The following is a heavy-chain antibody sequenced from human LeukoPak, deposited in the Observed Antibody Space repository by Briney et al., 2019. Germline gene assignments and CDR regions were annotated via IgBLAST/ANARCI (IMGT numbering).Heavy chain of an antibody. Sequence: PGGSLRLSCAASGFTFSSYAMSWVRQAPGKGLEWVSAISGSGGSTCYADSVKGRFIISRDTPKNTLYLQMNNLRAEDTAVYYCARDPYSGHYGNDYYYYMDVWGKGTTVTISS. V-gene: IGHV3-23*01. D-gene: IGHD5-12*01. J-gene: IGHJ6*03. CDR2: ISGSGGST. CDR1: GFTFSSYA. CDR3: ARDPYSGHYGNDYYYYMDV.